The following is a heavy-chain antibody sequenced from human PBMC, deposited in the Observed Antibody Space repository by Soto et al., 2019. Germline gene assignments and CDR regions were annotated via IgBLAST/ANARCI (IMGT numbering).Heavy chain of an antibody. CDR3: ARVVDYYDPYYYYGMDV. Sequence: EVQLVESGGGLVKPGGSLRLSCAASGFTFSSYSMNWVRQAPGKGLEWVSSISSSTSYIYYADSVKGRFTISRDNANNSLDLQMNSLRAEDTAVYYCARVVDYYDPYYYYGMDVWGQGTTVTVSS. V-gene: IGHV3-21*01. J-gene: IGHJ6*02. D-gene: IGHD3-22*01. CDR1: GFTFSSYS. CDR2: ISSSTSYI.